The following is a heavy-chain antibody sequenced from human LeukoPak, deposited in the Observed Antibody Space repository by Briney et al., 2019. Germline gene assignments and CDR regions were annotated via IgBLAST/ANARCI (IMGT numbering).Heavy chain of an antibody. CDR1: GFTFSSYA. V-gene: IGHV3-23*01. J-gene: IGHJ4*02. Sequence: PGGSLRLSCAASGFTFSSYAMSWVRQAPGKGLEWVSAISGSGGSTYYADSVKGRFTISRDNSKNTLYLQMNNLRAEDTAVYYCARRGLMVRGDDYWGQGTLVTVSS. CDR3: ARRGLMVRGDDY. D-gene: IGHD3-10*01. CDR2: ISGSGGST.